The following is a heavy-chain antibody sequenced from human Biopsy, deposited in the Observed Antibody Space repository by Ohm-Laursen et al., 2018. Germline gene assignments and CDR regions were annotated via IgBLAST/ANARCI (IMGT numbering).Heavy chain of an antibody. D-gene: IGHD3-22*01. CDR2: VYYTGST. Sequence: GTLSLTCTVSGDSISSYYWSWIRQPPGKGLEWIGYVYYTGSTDYNPSLQSRVTISVDTSKNHFSLRLRSVTPADTAIYYCARDRGYYSDRTVPGYFDLWGRGTLVTASS. J-gene: IGHJ2*01. V-gene: IGHV4-59*01. CDR1: GDSISSYY. CDR3: ARDRGYYSDRTVPGYFDL.